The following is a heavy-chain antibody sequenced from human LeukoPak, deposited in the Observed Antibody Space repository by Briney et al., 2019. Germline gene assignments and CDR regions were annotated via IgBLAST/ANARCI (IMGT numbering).Heavy chain of an antibody. J-gene: IGHJ4*02. CDR2: INAGNGNT. CDR1: GYTFTSYA. Sequence: ASVKVSCKASGYTFTSYAMHWVRQAPGQRLEWMGWINAGNGNTKYSQKFQGRVTITRGTSASTAYMELSSLRSEDTAVYYCAVGFEWLGLFDYWGQGTLVTVSS. V-gene: IGHV1-3*01. CDR3: AVGFEWLGLFDY. D-gene: IGHD6-19*01.